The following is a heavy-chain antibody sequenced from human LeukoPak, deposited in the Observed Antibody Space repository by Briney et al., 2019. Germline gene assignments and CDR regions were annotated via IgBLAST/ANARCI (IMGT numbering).Heavy chain of an antibody. J-gene: IGHJ4*02. Sequence: ASVTVSCKASGFTFTGYYMHWVRQAPGQGLEWMGWINPNSGGTKYAQKFQGRVTMTRDTSISTAYMEVSSLRSEDTAVYYCGRDNGDYVLDYWGQGTLVTVSS. V-gene: IGHV1-2*02. CDR1: GFTFTGYY. D-gene: IGHD4-17*01. CDR3: GRDNGDYVLDY. CDR2: INPNSGGT.